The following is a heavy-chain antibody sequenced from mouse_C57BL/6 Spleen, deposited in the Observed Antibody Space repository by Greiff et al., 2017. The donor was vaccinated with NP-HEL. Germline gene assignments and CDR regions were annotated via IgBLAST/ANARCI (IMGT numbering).Heavy chain of an antibody. V-gene: IGHV5-17*01. Sequence: EVQVVESGGGLVKPGGSLKLSCAASGFTFSDYGMHWVRQAPEKGLEWVAYISSGSSTIYYADTVKGRFTISRDNAKNTLFLQMTSLRSEDTAMYYCARWDYEGWYFDVWGTGTTVTVSS. CDR3: ARWDYEGWYFDV. D-gene: IGHD1-1*01. CDR1: GFTFSDYG. J-gene: IGHJ1*03. CDR2: ISSGSSTI.